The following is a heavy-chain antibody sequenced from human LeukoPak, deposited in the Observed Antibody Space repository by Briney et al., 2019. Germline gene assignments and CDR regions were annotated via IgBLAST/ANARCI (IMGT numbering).Heavy chain of an antibody. CDR2: VNPHSGGT. D-gene: IGHD6-13*01. CDR1: GYTFIGHY. CDR3: ARAAWSSNWYHLEY. V-gene: IGHV1-2*02. J-gene: IGHJ4*02. Sequence: GASVKVSCKASGYTFIGHYLHWVRQAPGQGLEWMGWVNPHSGGTNYAQNFQGRVTMTRDTSIDTGYMELSRLESDDTAVYYCARAAWSSNWYHLEYWGQGTLVTVSS.